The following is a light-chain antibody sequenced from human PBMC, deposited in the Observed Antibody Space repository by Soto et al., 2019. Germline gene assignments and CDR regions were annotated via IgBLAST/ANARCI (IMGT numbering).Light chain of an antibody. J-gene: IGKJ4*01. CDR3: QQYGRSPLT. Sequence: EIVLTQSPGTLSLSPGERATLSCRASQSVTSSYLAWYQQKPGQAPRLLIYGASSRATGIPDRFSGSGSGTDFTLTISRLEPEDCAVHYCQQYGRSPLTFGGGTKV. CDR1: QSVTSSY. V-gene: IGKV3-20*01. CDR2: GAS.